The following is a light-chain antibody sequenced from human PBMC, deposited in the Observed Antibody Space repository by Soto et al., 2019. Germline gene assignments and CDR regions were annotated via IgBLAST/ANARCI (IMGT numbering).Light chain of an antibody. CDR2: AAS. V-gene: IGKV3-20*01. CDR3: QQYGASAPYT. Sequence: EIVLTQSPGTLSLSPGERATLSCRASRSFASSYLAWYQQRPGQAPRLLIYAASNRATGIPDRFSGSGSGTDFTLTINRLEAEDSAVYYCQQYGASAPYTFGQGTKVEIK. CDR1: RSFASSY. J-gene: IGKJ2*01.